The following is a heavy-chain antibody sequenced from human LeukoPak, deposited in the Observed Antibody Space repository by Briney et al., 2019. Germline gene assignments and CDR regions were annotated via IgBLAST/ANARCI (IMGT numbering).Heavy chain of an antibody. CDR2: ISNSGGST. D-gene: IGHD3-10*01. Sequence: PGGSLRLSCAASGFIFSNYAMSWVRQAPGKGLEWVAAISNSGGSTYYADSVKGRFTISRDNSKSTLNLQMNSLRVEDTAVYYCAKDLLSSMVRVVTIEGHDYWGQGTLVTVSS. CDR3: AKDLLSSMVRVVTIEGHDY. CDR1: GFIFSNYA. J-gene: IGHJ4*02. V-gene: IGHV3-23*01.